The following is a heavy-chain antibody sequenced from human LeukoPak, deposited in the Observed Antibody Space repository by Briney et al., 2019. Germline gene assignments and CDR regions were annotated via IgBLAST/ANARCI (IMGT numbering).Heavy chain of an antibody. CDR2: ISAYNGNT. J-gene: IGHJ4*02. CDR3: AIDTFSPDIVVVPAAITEGDY. CDR1: GYTFTSYG. D-gene: IGHD2-2*02. V-gene: IGHV1-18*01. Sequence: ASVKVSCKASGYTFTSYGISWVRQAPGQGLEWMGWISAYNGNTNYAQKLQGRVTMTTDTSASTAYMELRSLRSDDTAVYYCAIDTFSPDIVVVPAAITEGDYWGQGTLVTVSS.